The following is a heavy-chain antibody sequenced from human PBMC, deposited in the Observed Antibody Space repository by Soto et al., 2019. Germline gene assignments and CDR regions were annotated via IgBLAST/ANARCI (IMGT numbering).Heavy chain of an antibody. CDR3: ARGYYDSSGYYLSYAFDV. D-gene: IGHD3-22*01. CDR2: ISAYNGNT. V-gene: IGHV1-18*01. Sequence: ASVKVSCKASGYTFTSYGISWVRQAPGQGLEWMGWISAYNGNTNYAQKLQGRVTMTTDTSTSTAYMELRSLRSDDTAVYYCARGYYDSSGYYLSYAFDVWGQGTMVTVSS. J-gene: IGHJ3*01. CDR1: GYTFTSYG.